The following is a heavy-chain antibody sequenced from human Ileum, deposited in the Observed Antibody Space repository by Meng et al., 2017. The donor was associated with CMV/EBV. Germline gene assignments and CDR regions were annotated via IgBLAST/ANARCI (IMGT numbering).Heavy chain of an antibody. Sequence: SSSSGGYYWSWIRQHPGKGLEWIGYIYYSGSTYYNPSLKSRVTISVDTSKNQFSLKLSSVTAADTAVYYCARAGLTRYYYDSSGYYDWGQGTLVTVSS. V-gene: IGHV4-31*02. CDR1: SSSSGGYY. D-gene: IGHD3-22*01. J-gene: IGHJ4*02. CDR3: ARAGLTRYYYDSSGYYD. CDR2: IYYSGST.